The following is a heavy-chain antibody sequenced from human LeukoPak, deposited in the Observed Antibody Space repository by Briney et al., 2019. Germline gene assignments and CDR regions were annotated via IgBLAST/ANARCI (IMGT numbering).Heavy chain of an antibody. V-gene: IGHV1-69*05. J-gene: IGHJ5*02. CDR2: IIPIFGTA. Sequence: SVKVSCKASGGTFSSYAISWVRQAPGQGLEWMGGIIPIFGTANYAQKFQGRVTITTDESTSTAHMELSSLRSEDTAVYYCARRGYSYGSNWFDPWGQGTLVTVSS. CDR3: ARRGYSYGSNWFDP. CDR1: GGTFSSYA. D-gene: IGHD5-18*01.